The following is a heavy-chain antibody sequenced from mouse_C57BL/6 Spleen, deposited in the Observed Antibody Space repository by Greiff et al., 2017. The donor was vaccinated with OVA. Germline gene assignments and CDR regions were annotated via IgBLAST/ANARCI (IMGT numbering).Heavy chain of an antibody. D-gene: IGHD1-1*01. CDR3: ARPFMTTVVATSDY. CDR2: IYPRSGNT. CDR1: GYTFTSYG. V-gene: IGHV1-81*01. J-gene: IGHJ2*01. Sequence: QVQLQQSGAELARPGASVKLSCKASGYTFTSYGISWVKQRTGQGLEWIGEIYPRSGNTYYNEKFKGKATLTADKSSSTAYMELRSLTSEDSAVYFCARPFMTTVVATSDYWGQGTTLTVSS.